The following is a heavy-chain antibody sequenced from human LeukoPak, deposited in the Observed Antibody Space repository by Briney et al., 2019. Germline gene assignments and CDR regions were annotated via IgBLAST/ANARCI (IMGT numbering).Heavy chain of an antibody. CDR1: GGSISSYY. CDR3: AREVIAAAGTVYYFDY. D-gene: IGHD6-13*01. CDR2: IYTSGST. J-gene: IGHJ4*02. V-gene: IGHV4-4*07. Sequence: SETLSLTCTVSGGSISSYYWSWIRQPAGKGLEWIGRIYTSGSTNYNPSLKSRVTMSVDTSKNQFSLKLSSVTAADTAVYYCAREVIAAAGTVYYFDYWGQGTLVTVSS.